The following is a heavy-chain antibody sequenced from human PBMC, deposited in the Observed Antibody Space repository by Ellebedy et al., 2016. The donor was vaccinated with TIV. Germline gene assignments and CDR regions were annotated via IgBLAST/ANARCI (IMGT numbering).Heavy chain of an antibody. D-gene: IGHD3-10*01. CDR3: ARVAGYKKLVVPDDAFDV. CDR2: ISDSGVKT. V-gene: IGHV3-23*01. J-gene: IGHJ3*01. Sequence: GESLKISCAASGFSFSSYSMNWVRQAPGKGLEWVSSISDSGVKTKYADSVKGRFTVSRDNSKNRLSLLMNTLRVEDTAIYYCARVAGYKKLVVPDDAFDVWGQGTKVTVSS. CDR1: GFSFSSYS.